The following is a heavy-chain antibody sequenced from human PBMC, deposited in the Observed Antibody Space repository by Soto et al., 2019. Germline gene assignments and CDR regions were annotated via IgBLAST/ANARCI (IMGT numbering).Heavy chain of an antibody. Sequence: SETLSLTCAVSGCSISSSGYSWSWIRQPPGKGLEWVGYVYHSGSTYYNPSLKSRVTISVDRSKNQFSLKLSSVTAADTAVYYCARHNYDSRGYYHYYYGMDVWGQGTTVTVSS. CDR2: VYHSGST. J-gene: IGHJ6*02. V-gene: IGHV4-30-2*01. D-gene: IGHD3-22*01. CDR3: ARHNYDSRGYYHYYYGMDV. CDR1: GCSISSSGYS.